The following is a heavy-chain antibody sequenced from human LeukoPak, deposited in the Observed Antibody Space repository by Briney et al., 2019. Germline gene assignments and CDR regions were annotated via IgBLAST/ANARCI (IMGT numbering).Heavy chain of an antibody. D-gene: IGHD2-15*01. Sequence: PGGSLRLSCAASGFTFSSYAMSWVRQAPGKGLEWVANIKQDGSEKYYVDSVKGRFTISRDNAKNSLYLQMNSLRAEDTAVYYCAREGREEGGLDYWGQGTLVTVSS. V-gene: IGHV3-7*01. J-gene: IGHJ4*02. CDR3: AREGREEGGLDY. CDR1: GFTFSSYA. CDR2: IKQDGSEK.